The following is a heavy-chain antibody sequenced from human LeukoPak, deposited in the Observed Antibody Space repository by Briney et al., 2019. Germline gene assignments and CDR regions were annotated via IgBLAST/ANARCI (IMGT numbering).Heavy chain of an antibody. CDR3: ARLWGGLTMSRFLDS. Sequence: SLRLSCAASGFIFDDYDMHWVRQAPGKGLEWVSGISWNSDNTDYAESVRGRFTISRDNTEKSLYLQMNSLRADDSAVYFCARLWGGLTMSRFLDSWGQGTPVAVSS. J-gene: IGHJ1*01. D-gene: IGHD3-16*01. CDR2: ISWNSDNT. V-gene: IGHV3-9*01. CDR1: GFIFDDYD.